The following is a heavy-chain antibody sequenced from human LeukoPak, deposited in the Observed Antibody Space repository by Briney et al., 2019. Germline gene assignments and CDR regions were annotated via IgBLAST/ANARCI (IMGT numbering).Heavy chain of an antibody. J-gene: IGHJ4*02. D-gene: IGHD4-23*01. Sequence: ASVKVSCKASGYSFTTYDINWVRQATGQGVEWMGWMNPNSGNKGYAQKFQGRVTMTRNTAISTAYMELSSLRSEDPAVYYCARGLAVVNRFPRYWGQGTLVTVSS. CDR3: ARGLAVVNRFPRY. CDR1: GYSFTTYD. CDR2: MNPNSGNK. V-gene: IGHV1-8*01.